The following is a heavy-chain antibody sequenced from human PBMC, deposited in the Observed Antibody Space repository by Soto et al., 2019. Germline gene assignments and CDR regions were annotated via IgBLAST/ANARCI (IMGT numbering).Heavy chain of an antibody. Sequence: HGESLKISCTGSGYSFSTYWIAWVRQMPGKGLEWMGIIYPGDSDTRYSPSFQGQVTISADTSTKTAYLQWSSLKASDTAIYYCARLPQFLWFGALTSRVYYFNYWGPGTLVTVSS. D-gene: IGHD3-10*01. V-gene: IGHV5-51*01. CDR2: IYPGDSDT. J-gene: IGHJ4*02. CDR3: ARLPQFLWFGALTSRVYYFNY. CDR1: GYSFSTYW.